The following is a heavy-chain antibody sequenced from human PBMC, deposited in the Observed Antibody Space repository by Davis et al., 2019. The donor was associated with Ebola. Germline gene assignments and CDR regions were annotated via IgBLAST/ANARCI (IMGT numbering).Heavy chain of an antibody. J-gene: IGHJ4*02. D-gene: IGHD1-26*01. CDR2: ISSSGSTI. CDR3: ARDSGGSEYYFDY. V-gene: IGHV3-11*04. CDR1: GFTFSDYY. Sequence: GESLKISCAASGFTFSDYYMSWIRQAPGKGLEWVSYISSSGSTIYYADSVKGRFTISRDNAKNSLYLQMNSLRAEDTAVYYCARDSGGSEYYFDYWGQGTLVTVSS.